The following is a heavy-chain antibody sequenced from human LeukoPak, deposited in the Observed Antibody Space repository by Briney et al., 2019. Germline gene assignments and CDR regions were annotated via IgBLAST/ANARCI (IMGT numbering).Heavy chain of an antibody. CDR1: GFTFDDYG. Sequence: GGSLRLSCAASGFTFDDYGMSWVRQAPGKGLEWVSGINWNGGSTGYADSVKGRFTISRDNAKNSLYLQMNSLRAEDTALYYCARXPRESYFWSXYTNWFXPWGQGTLVTVSS. V-gene: IGHV3-20*04. J-gene: IGHJ5*02. D-gene: IGHD3-3*01. CDR2: INWNGGST. CDR3: ARXPRESYFWSXYTNWFXP.